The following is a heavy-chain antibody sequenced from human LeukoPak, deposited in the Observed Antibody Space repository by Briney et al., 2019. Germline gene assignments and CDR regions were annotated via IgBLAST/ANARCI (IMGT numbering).Heavy chain of an antibody. Sequence: KPSETLSLTCTVSGYSISSGYYWGWIRQPPGKGLEWIGSIYHSGSTYYNPSLKSRVTISVDTSKNQFSLKLSSVTAADTAVYYCARRAEDYGDYGLDYWGQGTLVTVSS. J-gene: IGHJ4*02. D-gene: IGHD4-17*01. CDR3: ARRAEDYGDYGLDY. V-gene: IGHV4-38-2*02. CDR2: IYHSGST. CDR1: GYSISSGYY.